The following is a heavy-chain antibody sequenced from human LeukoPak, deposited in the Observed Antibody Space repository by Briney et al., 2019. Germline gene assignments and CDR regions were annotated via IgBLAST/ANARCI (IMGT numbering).Heavy chain of an antibody. J-gene: IGHJ4*02. Sequence: SETLSLTCTVSGGSISSYYWSWIRQPPGKGLEWIGYIYYSGSTNYNPSLKSRVTISVDTSKNQFSLKLSSVTAADTAVYYCARSGYFDWTIDYWGQGTLVTVSS. CDR1: GGSISSYY. CDR3: ARSGYFDWTIDY. V-gene: IGHV4-59*01. D-gene: IGHD3-9*01. CDR2: IYYSGST.